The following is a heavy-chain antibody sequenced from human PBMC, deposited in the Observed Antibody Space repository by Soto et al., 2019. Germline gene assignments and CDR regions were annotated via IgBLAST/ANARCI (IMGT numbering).Heavy chain of an antibody. CDR3: ATNIRGYCSGGSCYSGGYYFDY. D-gene: IGHD2-15*01. J-gene: IGHJ4*02. V-gene: IGHV3-30*03. CDR1: GFTFSSYG. Sequence: GGSLRLSCSASGFTFSSYGMHWVRQSPGKGLEWVAVISYDGSNEYFADSVKGRFTISRDNSKNALYLQMNSLRAEDTAVYYCATNIRGYCSGGSCYSGGYYFDYWGRGTLVTVSS. CDR2: ISYDGSNE.